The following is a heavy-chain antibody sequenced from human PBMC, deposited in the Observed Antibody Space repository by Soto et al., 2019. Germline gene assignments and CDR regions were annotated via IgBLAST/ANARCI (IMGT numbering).Heavy chain of an antibody. V-gene: IGHV3-64D*08. J-gene: IGHJ6*02. CDR2: IAYHGSSS. D-gene: IGHD1-7*01. Sequence: EVQLVESGGGLVQPGGSLTLSCVVPGFSFSTYAMHWVRRPPGRGLEFVSVIAYHGSSSFYADSLKGRFTVSRDNSRNTLYLHMNDLRPEDSATYYCVKDRTPNWNYPGMDVWGQGTTVTVSS. CDR1: GFSFSTYA. CDR3: VKDRTPNWNYPGMDV.